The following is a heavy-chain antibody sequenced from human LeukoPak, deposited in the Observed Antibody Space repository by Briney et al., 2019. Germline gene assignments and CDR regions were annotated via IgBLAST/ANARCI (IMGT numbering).Heavy chain of an antibody. Sequence: GGALRLSCAASGFTFSSYWMSWGRQAPGEGLEGVANIKQDGSEKYYVDSVKGRFTISRDNAKNSLYLQMNSLRAEDTAVYYCARVGATESFDYWGQGTLVTVSS. V-gene: IGHV3-7*01. J-gene: IGHJ4*02. D-gene: IGHD1-26*01. CDR2: IKQDGSEK. CDR1: GFTFSSYW. CDR3: ARVGATESFDY.